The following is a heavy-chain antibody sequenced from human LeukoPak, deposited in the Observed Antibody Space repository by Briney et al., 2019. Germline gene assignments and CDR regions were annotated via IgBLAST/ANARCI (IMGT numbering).Heavy chain of an antibody. Sequence: SETLSLTCAVYGGSFSGYYWSWIRQPPGKGLEWIGEINHSGSTNYNPSLKSRVTMSVDTSKNQFSLKLSSVTAADTAVYYCARGKRSGGAGDFDYWGQGTLVTVSS. CDR2: INHSGST. J-gene: IGHJ4*02. V-gene: IGHV4-34*01. CDR1: GGSFSGYY. CDR3: ARGKRSGGAGDFDY. D-gene: IGHD6-19*01.